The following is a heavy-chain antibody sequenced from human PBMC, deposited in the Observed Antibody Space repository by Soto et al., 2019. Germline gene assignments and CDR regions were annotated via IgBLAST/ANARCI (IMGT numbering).Heavy chain of an antibody. Sequence: ASVKVSCKASGYTFTGYYMHWVRQAPGQGLEWMGWINPNSGGTNYAQKFQGWVTTTRDTSISTAYMELSRLRSDDTAVYYCARTPRIAAAGDQGYYYGMDVWGQGTTVTVSS. CDR1: GYTFTGYY. CDR2: INPNSGGT. V-gene: IGHV1-2*04. J-gene: IGHJ6*02. CDR3: ARTPRIAAAGDQGYYYGMDV. D-gene: IGHD6-13*01.